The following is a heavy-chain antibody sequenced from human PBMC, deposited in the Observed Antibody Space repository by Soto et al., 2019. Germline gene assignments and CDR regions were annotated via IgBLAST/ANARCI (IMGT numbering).Heavy chain of an antibody. Sequence: KESGPTLVKPTQTLTLTCIFSGFSLRTSGVGVGWIHQPPGKALEWLGFIYWNDDKRYSPSLKSRLTITKDTSKNQVVLTMTNMDPVDTATYYCAKSGSSGWYGWFDPWGQGTLVTVSS. V-gene: IGHV2-5*01. CDR1: GFSLRTSGVG. J-gene: IGHJ5*02. CDR2: IYWNDDK. D-gene: IGHD6-19*01. CDR3: AKSGSSGWYGWFDP.